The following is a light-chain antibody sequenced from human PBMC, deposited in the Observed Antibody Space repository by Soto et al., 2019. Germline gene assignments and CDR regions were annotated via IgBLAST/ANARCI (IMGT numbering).Light chain of an antibody. Sequence: EIVMTQSPATLSVSPGGRATLSCRASQSVGSYLAWYQQRPGQPPRLLFYGASTRATGIPARFSGSGSGTEFSLTISSLQSEDFAVYYCQQYNTWPPRYTFGQGTKLEIK. V-gene: IGKV3-15*01. CDR3: QQYNTWPPRYT. CDR2: GAS. J-gene: IGKJ2*01. CDR1: QSVGSY.